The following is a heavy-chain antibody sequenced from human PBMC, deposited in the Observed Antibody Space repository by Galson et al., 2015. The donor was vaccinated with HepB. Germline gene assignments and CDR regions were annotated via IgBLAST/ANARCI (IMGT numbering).Heavy chain of an antibody. CDR3: ARGLDPVAGLTGVDY. CDR2: ISAYNGNT. V-gene: IGHV1-18*04. J-gene: IGHJ4*02. Sequence: SCAASGYTFTSYGISWVRQAPGQGLEWMGWISAYNGNTNYAQKLQGRVTMTTDTSTSTAYMELRSLRSDDTAVYYCARGLDPVAGLTGVDYWGQGTLVTVSS. CDR1: GYTFTSYG. D-gene: IGHD6-19*01.